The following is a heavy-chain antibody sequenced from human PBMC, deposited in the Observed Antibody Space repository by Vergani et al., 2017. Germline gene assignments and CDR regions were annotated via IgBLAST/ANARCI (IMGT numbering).Heavy chain of an antibody. V-gene: IGHV4-39*01. CDR1: GTSISGSSDY. J-gene: IGHJ4*02. D-gene: IGHD2-8*01. CDR3: AVGGWLVHDV. CDR2: IFYTGTS. Sequence: QLQLQESGPGLLKPSETLSLTCSVSGTSISGSSDYWGWLRQPPGKGLEWIGSIFYTGTSYYNPSLESRATNSVDTSKNQFSLKLKSVTAADTAVYYCAVGGWLVHDVWGQGTLVTVSS.